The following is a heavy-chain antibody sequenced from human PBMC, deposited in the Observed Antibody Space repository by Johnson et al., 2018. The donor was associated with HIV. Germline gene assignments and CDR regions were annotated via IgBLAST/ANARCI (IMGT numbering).Heavy chain of an antibody. J-gene: IGHJ3*02. CDR3: ARESDMLPGYPIAFDI. V-gene: IGHV3-53*01. Sequence: VQLVESGGGLIQPGGSLRLSCAASGFTVSSNYMSWVRQAPGKGLEWVSVIYSGGSTYYADSVKGRFTISRDNSKNPLYIQMNSLRAEHTAVYYCARESDMLPGYPIAFDIWGQGTMVTVSS. CDR2: IYSGGST. CDR1: GFTVSSNY. D-gene: IGHD3-9*01.